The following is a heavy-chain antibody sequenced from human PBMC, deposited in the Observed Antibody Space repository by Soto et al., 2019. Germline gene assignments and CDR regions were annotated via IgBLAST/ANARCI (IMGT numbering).Heavy chain of an antibody. Sequence: SETLSLTCAVYGGSFSDYYWSWIRQPPGKGLEWIGEINHRVSTNYNPSLKSRVTISADTSKNQFSLKLSSVTAADTAVYYCARRITITYYMDVWGKGTTVTVSS. D-gene: IGHD3-3*01. CDR1: GGSFSDYY. J-gene: IGHJ6*03. CDR2: INHRVST. CDR3: ARRITITYYMDV. V-gene: IGHV4-34*01.